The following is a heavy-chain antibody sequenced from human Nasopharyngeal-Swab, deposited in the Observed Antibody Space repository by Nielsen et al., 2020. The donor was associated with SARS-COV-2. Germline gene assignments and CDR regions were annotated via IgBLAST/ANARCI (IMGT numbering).Heavy chain of an antibody. D-gene: IGHD2-21*02. CDR3: ARHNCGGDCYSNDWYFDL. CDR2: IYPGDSDT. V-gene: IGHV5-51*01. CDR1: GYSFTSYW. J-gene: IGHJ2*01. Sequence: GESLKISCKGSGYSFTSYWIGWVRQIPGKGLEWMGIIYPGDSDTRYSPSFQGQVTISADKSISTAYLQWSSLKASDTAMYYCARHNCGGDCYSNDWYFDLWGRGTLVTVSS.